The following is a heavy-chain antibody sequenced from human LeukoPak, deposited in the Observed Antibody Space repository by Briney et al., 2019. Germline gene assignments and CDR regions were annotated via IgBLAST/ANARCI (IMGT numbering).Heavy chain of an antibody. J-gene: IGHJ4*02. CDR2: ISSSSSYI. V-gene: IGHV3-21*01. D-gene: IGHD3-10*01. Sequence: GGSLRLSCAASGFTFSSYEMNWVRQAPGKGLEWVSSISSSSSYIYYADSVKGRFTISRDNAKNSLYLQMNSLRAEDTAVYYCARGVTPVREPAVDHNDYWGQGTLVTVSS. CDR3: ARGVTPVREPAVDHNDY. CDR1: GFTFSSYE.